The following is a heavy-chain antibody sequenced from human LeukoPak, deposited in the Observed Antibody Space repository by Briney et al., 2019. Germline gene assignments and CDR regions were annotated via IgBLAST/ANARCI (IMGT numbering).Heavy chain of an antibody. Sequence: ASVKVSCKASGYTFTSYDINWVRQATGQGLEWMGWMNPNSGNTGYAQKFQGRVTMTRNTSISTAYMEPSSLRSEDTAVYYCARAPMTTVTTCFDYWGQGTLVTVSS. D-gene: IGHD4-17*01. CDR3: ARAPMTTVTTCFDY. CDR1: GYTFTSYD. J-gene: IGHJ4*02. V-gene: IGHV1-8*01. CDR2: MNPNSGNT.